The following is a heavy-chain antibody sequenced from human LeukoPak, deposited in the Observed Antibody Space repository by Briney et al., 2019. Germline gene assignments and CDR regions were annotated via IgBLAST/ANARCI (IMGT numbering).Heavy chain of an antibody. CDR2: IIPIFGTA. CDR3: ARARFGGTPYYYYYYMDV. D-gene: IGHD3-16*01. J-gene: IGHJ6*03. Sequence: ASVKVSCKVSGYTFREYGISWVRQAPGQGLEWMGGIIPIFGTAYYAQKFQGRVTITADESTSTAYMELSSLRSEDTAVYYCARARFGGTPYYYYYYMDVWGKGTTVTISS. CDR1: GYTFREYG. V-gene: IGHV1-69*13.